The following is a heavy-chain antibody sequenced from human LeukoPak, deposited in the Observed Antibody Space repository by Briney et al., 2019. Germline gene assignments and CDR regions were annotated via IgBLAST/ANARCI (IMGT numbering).Heavy chain of an antibody. CDR3: ARDTDIVATITIDY. V-gene: IGHV1-18*01. Sequence: ASVMVSCKASGYTFTSYGISWVRQAPGQGLEWMGWISAYNGNTNYAQKLQGRVTMTTDTSTSTAYMELRSLRSDDTAVYYCARDTDIVATITIDYWGQGTLVTVSS. CDR2: ISAYNGNT. J-gene: IGHJ4*02. D-gene: IGHD5-12*01. CDR1: GYTFTSYG.